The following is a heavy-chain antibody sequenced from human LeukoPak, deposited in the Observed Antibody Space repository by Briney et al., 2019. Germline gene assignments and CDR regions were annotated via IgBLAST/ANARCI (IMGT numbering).Heavy chain of an antibody. D-gene: IGHD3-10*01. Sequence: PGGSLRLSCAASGFPFSRYSMNWVRQAPGEGPEWVSSITSSSSNKDYADSVKGRFTVSRDNAKNSLYLQMDSLRAEDTAVYYCARALRMPGSYYMYYYYYMDVWGKGTTVTISS. CDR1: GFPFSRYS. J-gene: IGHJ6*03. V-gene: IGHV3-21*04. CDR3: ARALRMPGSYYMYYYYYMDV. CDR2: ITSSSSNK.